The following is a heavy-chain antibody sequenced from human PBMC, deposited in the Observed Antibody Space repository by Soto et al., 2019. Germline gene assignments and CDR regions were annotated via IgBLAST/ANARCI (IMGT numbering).Heavy chain of an antibody. CDR2: IIPIFGTA. CDR3: ARGRPDTAMVISLGREFDY. Sequence: QVQLVQSGAEVQKPGSSVKVSCKASGGTFSSYAISWVRQAPGQGLEWMGGIIPIFGTANYAQKFQGRVTITADESTSTAYMELSSLRSEDTAVYYCARGRPDTAMVISLGREFDYWGQGTLVTVSS. CDR1: GGTFSSYA. J-gene: IGHJ4*02. V-gene: IGHV1-69*01. D-gene: IGHD5-18*01.